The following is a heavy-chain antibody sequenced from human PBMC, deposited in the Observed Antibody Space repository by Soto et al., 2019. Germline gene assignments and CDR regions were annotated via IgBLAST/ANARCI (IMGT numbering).Heavy chain of an antibody. CDR3: ARDGGGYCSSTSCYTLYGYYGMDV. V-gene: IGHV4-30-4*01. D-gene: IGHD2-2*02. CDR1: GGSISSGDYY. Sequence: PSETLSLTCTVSGGSISSGDYYWSWIRQPPGKGLEWIGYIYYSGSTYYNPSLKSRVTISVDTSKNQFSLKLRSVTAADTAVYYCARDGGGYCSSTSCYTLYGYYGMDVWGQGTTVTVS. J-gene: IGHJ6*02. CDR2: IYYSGST.